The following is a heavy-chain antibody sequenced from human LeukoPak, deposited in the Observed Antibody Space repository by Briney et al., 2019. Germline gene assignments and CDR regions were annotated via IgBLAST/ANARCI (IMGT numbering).Heavy chain of an antibody. CDR1: GFTLSSYW. Sequence: GGSLRLSCAVSGFTLSSYWMMGLREAPGRGLEGGAVISYDGSNKYYADSVKGRFTISRDNSKTTLYLQMNSLRAEDTVVYYCARGDTAMVHTPSMVDYWGQGTLVTVYS. J-gene: IGHJ4*02. V-gene: IGHV3-30*03. CDR3: ARGDTAMVHTPSMVDY. D-gene: IGHD5-18*01. CDR2: ISYDGSNK.